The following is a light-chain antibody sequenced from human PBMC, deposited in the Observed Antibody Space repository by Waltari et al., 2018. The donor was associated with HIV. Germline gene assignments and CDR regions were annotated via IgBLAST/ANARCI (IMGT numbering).Light chain of an antibody. CDR1: TSNIGSKA. CDR3: AAWDDSLNGFV. CDR2: SNN. V-gene: IGLV1-44*01. J-gene: IGLJ1*01. Sequence: QSILTQPPSASGTPGQRVTISCSGSTSNIGSKAVNWYQHLPGAAPKLLMYSNNKRHSGVPDRFSGSKSGTSASLAISGLQSEDEADYYCAAWDDSLNGFVFGTGTKVTVL.